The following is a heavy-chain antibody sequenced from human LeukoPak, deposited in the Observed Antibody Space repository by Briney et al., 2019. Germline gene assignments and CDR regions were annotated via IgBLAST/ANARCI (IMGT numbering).Heavy chain of an antibody. CDR3: ARDLERCSGGSCYSRDVDDY. CDR1: GFTFSSYS. Sequence: GSLRLSCAASGFTFSSYSMNWVRQAPGKGLEWVSSISSSSSYIYYADSVKGRFTISGDNAKNSLYLQMNSLRAEDTAVYYCARDLERCSGGSCYSRDVDDYWGQGTLVTVSS. CDR2: ISSSSSYI. J-gene: IGHJ4*02. V-gene: IGHV3-21*01. D-gene: IGHD2-15*01.